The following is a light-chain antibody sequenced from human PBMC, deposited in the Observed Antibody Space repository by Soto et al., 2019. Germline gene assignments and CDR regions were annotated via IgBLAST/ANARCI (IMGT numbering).Light chain of an antibody. CDR1: QSIGTW. V-gene: IGKV1-5*01. Sequence: DIQMTQSPSTLSASVGDRVTITCRASQSIGTWLAWYQQKPGKAPKLLMSDASSLERGVPSRFSGSGAGTEFTLTISSLQPDDFATYYCQQYNTYWTFGQLTKVDI. J-gene: IGKJ1*01. CDR2: DAS. CDR3: QQYNTYWT.